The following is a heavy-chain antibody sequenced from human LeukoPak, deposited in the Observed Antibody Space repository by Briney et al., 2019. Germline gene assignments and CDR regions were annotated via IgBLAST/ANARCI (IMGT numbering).Heavy chain of an antibody. CDR2: IKQDGSEK. J-gene: IGHJ4*02. D-gene: IGHD3-3*01. CDR1: GSSFNNYW. V-gene: IGHV3-7*05. Sequence: PGGSLRLSCAVSGSSFNNYWMSWVRQAPGKGLEWVANIKQDGSEKYYVDSVKGRFSISRDNAKNSLYLQMNSLRAEDTDVYYCARDYDFWSGYLDYWGQGTLVTVSS. CDR3: ARDYDFWSGYLDY.